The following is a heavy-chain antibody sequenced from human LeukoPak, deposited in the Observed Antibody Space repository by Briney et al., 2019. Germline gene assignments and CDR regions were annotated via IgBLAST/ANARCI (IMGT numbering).Heavy chain of an antibody. Sequence: GGSLRLSCAASGFTFSSYSMNWVRQAPGKGLEWVSSISSSSYIYYADSVKGRFTISRDNAKNSLYLQMNSLRAEDTAVYYCARGQWFGEFSFDYWGQGTLVTVSS. CDR1: GFTFSSYS. CDR3: ARGQWFGEFSFDY. J-gene: IGHJ4*02. CDR2: ISSSSYI. V-gene: IGHV3-21*01. D-gene: IGHD3-10*01.